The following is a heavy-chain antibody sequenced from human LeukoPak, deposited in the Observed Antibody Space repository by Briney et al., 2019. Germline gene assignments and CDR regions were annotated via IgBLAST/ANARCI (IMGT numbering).Heavy chain of an antibody. D-gene: IGHD3-22*01. J-gene: IGHJ3*02. CDR2: TYYSGST. V-gene: IGHV4-39*01. CDR3: ARAGRYYYDSSGYYSAFDI. Sequence: SETLSLTCAVSGASISGSGYYWGWIRQPPGKGLEWIGSTYYSGSTYYNPSLKSRVTISVDTSKNQFSLKLSSVTAADTAVYYCARAGRYYYDSSGYYSAFDIWGQGTMVTVSS. CDR1: GASISGSGYY.